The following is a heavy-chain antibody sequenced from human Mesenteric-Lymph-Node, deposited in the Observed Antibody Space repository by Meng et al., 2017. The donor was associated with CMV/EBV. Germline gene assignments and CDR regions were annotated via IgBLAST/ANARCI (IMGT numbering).Heavy chain of an antibody. CDR2: ISTYSGNT. CDR3: ARDMDNWNEDWFDP. J-gene: IGHJ5*02. V-gene: IGHV1-18*01. D-gene: IGHD1-1*01. CDR1: GYTFPSYG. Sequence: SGYTFPSYGISWVRQAPGQGLEWLGWISTYSGNTNSAQKVQGRVTMTTDTSTSTAYMELQSLTSDDTAVYYCARDMDNWNEDWFDPWGQGTLVTVSS.